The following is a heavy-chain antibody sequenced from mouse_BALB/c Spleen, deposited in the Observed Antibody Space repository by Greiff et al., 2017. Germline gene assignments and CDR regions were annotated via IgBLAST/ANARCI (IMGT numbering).Heavy chain of an antibody. CDR1: GFTFSSYA. CDR3: ARGGLRLRPYAMDY. D-gene: IGHD1-2*01. CDR2: ISSGGST. V-gene: IGHV5-6-5*01. Sequence: EVHLVESGGGLVKPGGSLKLSCAASGFTFSSYAMSWVRQTPEKRLEWVASISSGGSTYYPDSVKGRFTISRDNARNILYLQMSSLRSEDTAMYYCARGGLRLRPYAMDYWGQGTSVTVSS. J-gene: IGHJ4*01.